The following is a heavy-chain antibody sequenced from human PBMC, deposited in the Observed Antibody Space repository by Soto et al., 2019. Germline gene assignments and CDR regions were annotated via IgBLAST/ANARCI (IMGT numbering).Heavy chain of an antibody. Sequence: EVQLLDSGGGLVQPGGSLRLSCAASGFTFITYAMTWVPQAPGKGLGWVSIISGSGGSTYYPDSVKGRFTISRDNSKNTLYLQMNSLRADDTAVYYCAKLPAAQSYFDFWGQGTLVTVSS. CDR2: ISGSGGST. CDR1: GFTFITYA. D-gene: IGHD2-2*01. V-gene: IGHV3-23*01. CDR3: AKLPAAQSYFDF. J-gene: IGHJ4*02.